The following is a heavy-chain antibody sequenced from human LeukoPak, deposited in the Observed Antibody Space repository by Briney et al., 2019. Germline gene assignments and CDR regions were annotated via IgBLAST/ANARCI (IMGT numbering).Heavy chain of an antibody. J-gene: IGHJ4*02. CDR1: GFTFDDYG. Sequence: GGSLRLTCAASGFTFDDYGMSWVRHAPGKGLEWVSGIIWSGGSTGYADSVKGRFTISRDNAKNSLYLQMNSLRAEDTALYYCARDDYGSGSWNDYWGQGTLVTVSS. V-gene: IGHV3-20*04. D-gene: IGHD3-10*01. CDR2: IIWSGGST. CDR3: ARDDYGSGSWNDY.